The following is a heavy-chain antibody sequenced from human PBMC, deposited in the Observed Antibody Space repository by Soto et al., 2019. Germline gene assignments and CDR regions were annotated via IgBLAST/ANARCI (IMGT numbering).Heavy chain of an antibody. CDR3: AKLGSSSWSPHYYFDY. D-gene: IGHD2-2*01. J-gene: IGHJ4*02. CDR2: ITDSGDDT. Sequence: EVQLLESGGGLVQPGGSLRLSCAASGFTFNNYAMGWVRQAPGKGLEWVSAITDSGDDTYYIDSVKGRFTISRDNSKSTFYLQRNSLRAEDTAIYYCAKLGSSSWSPHYYFDYWGQGTLVTVSS. CDR1: GFTFNNYA. V-gene: IGHV3-23*01.